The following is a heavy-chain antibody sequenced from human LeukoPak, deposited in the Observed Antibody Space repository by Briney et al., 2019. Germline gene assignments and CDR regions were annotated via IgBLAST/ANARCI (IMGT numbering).Heavy chain of an antibody. J-gene: IGHJ6*02. D-gene: IGHD3-16*01. V-gene: IGHV5-51*01. CDR1: GYSFTSYW. Sequence: GESLKISCKGSGYSFTSYWIGWVRQMPGKGLECMGIIYPGDSDTRYSPSFQGQVTISADKSISTAYLQWSSLKASDTAMYYCARQRVWGRSLYYYYYYGMDVWGQGTTVTVSS. CDR3: ARQRVWGRSLYYYYYYGMDV. CDR2: IYPGDSDT.